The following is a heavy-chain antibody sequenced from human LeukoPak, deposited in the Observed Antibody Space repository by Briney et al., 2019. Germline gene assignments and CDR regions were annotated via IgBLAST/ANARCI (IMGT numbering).Heavy chain of an antibody. Sequence: SETLSLTCTVSGGSISSGSYYWSWIRQPAGKGLEWIGRIYTSGSTNYNPSLKSRVTISVDTSKNQFSLKLSSVTAADTAVYYCARGGDDGIVVVPAAGSGLDPWGQGTLVTVSS. CDR3: ARGGDDGIVVVPAAGSGLDP. CDR2: IYTSGST. CDR1: GGSISSGSYY. J-gene: IGHJ5*02. V-gene: IGHV4-61*02. D-gene: IGHD2-2*01.